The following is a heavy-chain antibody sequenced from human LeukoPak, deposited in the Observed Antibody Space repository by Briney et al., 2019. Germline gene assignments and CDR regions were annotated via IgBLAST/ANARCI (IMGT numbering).Heavy chain of an antibody. D-gene: IGHD3-22*01. CDR1: GFTFEDYA. Sequence: GRSLRLSCTASGFTFEDYAMTWIRQAPWKGLEWVSIIYSGGSSYYADSVKGRFTISRDNSKNTLYLQMNSLRAEDTAVYYCAKLYSSGYYRDAFDIWGQGTMVTVSS. J-gene: IGHJ3*02. V-gene: IGHV3-23*03. CDR3: AKLYSSGYYRDAFDI. CDR2: IYSGGSS.